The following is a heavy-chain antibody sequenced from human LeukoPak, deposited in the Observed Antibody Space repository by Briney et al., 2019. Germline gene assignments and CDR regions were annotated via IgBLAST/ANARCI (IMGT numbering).Heavy chain of an antibody. CDR1: GFTVSSNY. CDR3: ARVQTVYSGRGDY. J-gene: IGHJ4*02. D-gene: IGHD1-26*01. Sequence: GGSLRLSCAASGFTVSSNYMSWVRQAPGKGLEWVSVTYSGGSTYYADSVKGRFTISRDNSKNTLYLQMNSLRAEDTAVYYCARVQTVYSGRGDYWGQGTLVTVSS. CDR2: TYSGGST. V-gene: IGHV3-66*01.